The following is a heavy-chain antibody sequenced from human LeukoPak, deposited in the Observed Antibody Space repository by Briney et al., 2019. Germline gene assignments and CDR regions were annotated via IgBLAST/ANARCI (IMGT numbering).Heavy chain of an antibody. D-gene: IGHD5-24*01. CDR3: ARVDSTRDGYNCIDY. Sequence: GASVKVSCKASGYTFTSYGISWVRQAPGQGLEWMGGIIPIFGTANYAQKFQGRVTITADESTSTAYMELSSLRSEDTAVYYCARVDSTRDGYNCIDYWGQGTLVTVSS. CDR2: IIPIFGTA. CDR1: GYTFTSYG. V-gene: IGHV1-69*13. J-gene: IGHJ4*02.